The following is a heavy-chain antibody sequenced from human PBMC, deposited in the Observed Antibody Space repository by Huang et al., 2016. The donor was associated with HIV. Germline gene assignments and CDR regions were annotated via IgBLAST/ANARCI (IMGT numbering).Heavy chain of an antibody. CDR1: GYTFSSFG. CDR3: ARGGGIQLWLLGYYYMDV. D-gene: IGHD5-18*01. CDR2: ISGYNGNT. J-gene: IGHJ6*03. Sequence: QVQLVQSGAEVKKPGASVKVSCKASGYTFSSFGISWGRQAPGQGLEWVGWISGYNGNTKVAQKFQGRLTMTTDTSTSTAYMELRSLRADDTAVYYCARGGGIQLWLLGYYYMDVWGNGTTVTVSS. V-gene: IGHV1-18*01.